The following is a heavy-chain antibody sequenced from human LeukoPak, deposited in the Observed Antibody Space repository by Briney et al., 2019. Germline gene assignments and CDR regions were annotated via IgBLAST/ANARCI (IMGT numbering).Heavy chain of an antibody. CDR2: ISGSGGST. J-gene: IGHJ3*02. CDR1: GFTFSSYA. D-gene: IGHD3-22*01. V-gene: IGHV3-23*01. Sequence: PGGSLRLSCAASGFTFSSYAMSWVRQAPGKGLEWVSAISGSGGSTYYADSVKGRFTISRDNSKNTLYLQMNSLRAEDTAVYYCAKDRDSTNYYDSSGLAFDIWGQGTMVTVSS. CDR3: AKDRDSTNYYDSSGLAFDI.